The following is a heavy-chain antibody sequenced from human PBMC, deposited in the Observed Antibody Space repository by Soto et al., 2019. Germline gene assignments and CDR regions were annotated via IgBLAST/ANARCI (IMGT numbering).Heavy chain of an antibody. V-gene: IGHV4-30-4*01. CDR2: IYDTWTT. CDR1: GGSMSENDYY. D-gene: IGHD3-10*02. J-gene: IGHJ3*02. Sequence: QVQLQEAGPGLVRPSQTLSLTCTVAGGSMSENDYYWRWLRQSPGQGLQWIGYIYDTWTTSYSPSLKSRVTMSADTSRNQFSLKLTSVTAAATALYFCARGIVRGGFDIWGQGTLVTVSS. CDR3: ARGIVRGGFDI.